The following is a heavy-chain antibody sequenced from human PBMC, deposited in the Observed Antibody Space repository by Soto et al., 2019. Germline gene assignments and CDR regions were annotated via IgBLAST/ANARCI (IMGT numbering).Heavy chain of an antibody. CDR3: ARTLRGAESYYNDF. CDR2: IAWDDAK. J-gene: IGHJ4*02. V-gene: IGHV2-70*01. Sequence: ETGPKLGTQTQTLTQACTFSGFSPNTRGICVTWIRQSPGKALEWLGYIAWDDAKYYNTSLQTRLTISKDTSKDQVVLTMTDMDPVDTATYFCARTLRGAESYYNDFWGPGTLVTVSS. CDR1: GFSPNTRGIC. D-gene: IGHD3-10*01.